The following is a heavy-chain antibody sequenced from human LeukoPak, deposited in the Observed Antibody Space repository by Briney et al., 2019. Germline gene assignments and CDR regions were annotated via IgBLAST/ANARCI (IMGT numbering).Heavy chain of an antibody. J-gene: IGHJ5*02. D-gene: IGHD6-13*01. CDR2: ISGSGGST. CDR1: GFTFSSYA. V-gene: IGHV3-23*01. Sequence: PGGSLRLSCAASGFTFSSYAMSWVRQAPGKGLEWVSAISGSGGSTYYADSVKGRFTISRDNSKNTLYLQMNSLRAEDTAVYYCAKAPRSSWSSSVWSAPGGKEPLVTVSS. CDR3: AKAPRSSWSSSVWSAP.